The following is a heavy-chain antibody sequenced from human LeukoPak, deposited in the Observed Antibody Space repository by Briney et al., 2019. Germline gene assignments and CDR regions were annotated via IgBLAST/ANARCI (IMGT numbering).Heavy chain of an antibody. J-gene: IGHJ4*02. CDR1: GFSFSRAW. CDR3: AKDRSSGYTFDY. V-gene: IGHV3-7*03. Sequence: PGGSLRLSCAASGFSFSRAWMSWVRQAPGKGLEWVANIKQDGSEKYYVDSVKGRFTISRDNAKNSLYLQMNSLRAEDTAVYYCAKDRSSGYTFDYWGQGTLVTVSS. D-gene: IGHD3-22*01. CDR2: IKQDGSEK.